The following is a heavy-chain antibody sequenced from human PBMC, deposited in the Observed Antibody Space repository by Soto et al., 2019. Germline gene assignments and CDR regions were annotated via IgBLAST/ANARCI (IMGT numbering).Heavy chain of an antibody. CDR2: TSGSGDYT. D-gene: IGHD3-10*01. CDR3: AQGYGSASYPSSLPY. Sequence: DVKLLESGGNLVQPGGSLRLSCAASGFTFSSYAMTWVRQAPGKGLEWVSATSGSGDYTYYADFVKCRFTISRDNSKNTLYLQMNSLRAEDTALYYCAQGYGSASYPSSLPYWGQGTLVTVSS. V-gene: IGHV3-23*01. J-gene: IGHJ4*02. CDR1: GFTFSSYA.